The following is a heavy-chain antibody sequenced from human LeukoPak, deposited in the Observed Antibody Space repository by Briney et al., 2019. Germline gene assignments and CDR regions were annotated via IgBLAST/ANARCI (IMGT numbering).Heavy chain of an antibody. J-gene: IGHJ4*02. V-gene: IGHV4-34*01. CDR1: GGSFSGYY. Sequence: PSETLSLTCAVYGGSFSGYYWSWIRQPPGKGLEWIGEINHSGSTNYNPSLKSRVTVSVDTSKNQFSLKLSSVTAADTAVYYCARALGGYFDYWGQGTLVTVSS. CDR3: ARALGGYFDY. CDR2: INHSGST. D-gene: IGHD3-16*02.